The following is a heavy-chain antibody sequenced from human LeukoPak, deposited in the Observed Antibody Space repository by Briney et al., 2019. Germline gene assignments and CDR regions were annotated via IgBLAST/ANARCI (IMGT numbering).Heavy chain of an antibody. D-gene: IGHD3-10*01. J-gene: IGHJ6*02. V-gene: IGHV4-39*07. CDR3: AREGITMVRGVPRPYYYGMDV. Sequence: SETLSLTCTVSGGSISSSSYYWGWIRQPPGKGLEWIGSIYYSGSTYYNPSLKSRVTISVDTSKNQFSLELSSVTAADTAVYYCAREGITMVRGVPRPYYYGMDVWGQGTTVTVSS. CDR1: GGSISSSSYY. CDR2: IYYSGST.